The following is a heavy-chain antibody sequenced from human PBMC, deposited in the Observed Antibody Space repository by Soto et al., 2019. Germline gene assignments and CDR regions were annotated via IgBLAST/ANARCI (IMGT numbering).Heavy chain of an antibody. D-gene: IGHD3-10*01. CDR3: ARLAYYGSGSGGPGGLDY. J-gene: IGHJ4*02. CDR1: GGSFSGYY. Sequence: SETLSLTCAVYGGSFSGYYWSWIRQPPWKGLEWIGEINHSGSTNYNPSLKSRVTISVDTSKNQFSLKLSSVTAADTAVYYCARLAYYGSGSGGPGGLDYWGQGTLVTVSS. CDR2: INHSGST. V-gene: IGHV4-34*01.